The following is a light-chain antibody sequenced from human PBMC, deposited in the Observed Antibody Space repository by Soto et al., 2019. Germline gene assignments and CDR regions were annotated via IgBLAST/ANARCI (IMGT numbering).Light chain of an antibody. CDR3: TSYTSSSTYV. J-gene: IGLJ1*01. CDR1: TSDVGAYDY. V-gene: IGLV2-14*03. CDR2: DVT. Sequence: QSALTQPASVSGSPGQSITISCTGTTSDVGAYDYVSWYQQHPGKAPKFMIYDVTHRPSGVSHRFSGSKSGNTSSLTISGLQDEDEADYYCTSYTSSSTYVFGTGTKVTVL.